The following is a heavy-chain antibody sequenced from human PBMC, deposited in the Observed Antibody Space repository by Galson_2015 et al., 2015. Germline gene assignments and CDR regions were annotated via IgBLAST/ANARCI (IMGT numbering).Heavy chain of an antibody. J-gene: IGHJ5*02. CDR2: IDWDDDK. CDR3: ARIYYGSGRGNWFDP. Sequence: PALVNPTQTLTLPCTFSGFSLSTSGLCVSWIRQPPGKALEWLALIDWDDDKYYSTSLKTRLTISKDTSKNQVVLTMTNMDPVDTATYYCARIYYGSGRGNWFDPWGQGTLVTVSS. CDR1: GFSLSTSGLC. V-gene: IGHV2-70*01. D-gene: IGHD3-10*01.